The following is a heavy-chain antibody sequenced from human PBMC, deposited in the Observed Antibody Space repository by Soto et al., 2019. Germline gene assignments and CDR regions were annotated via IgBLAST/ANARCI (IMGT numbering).Heavy chain of an antibody. Sequence: PGGSLRLSCAASGFTFSSYGMHWVRQAPGKGLEWVAVISYDGSNKYYADSVKGRFTISRDNSKNTLYLQMNSLRAEDTAVYYCAKDKSWRQYQLQYYFDYWGQGTLVTVSS. CDR2: ISYDGSNK. CDR3: AKDKSWRQYQLQYYFDY. D-gene: IGHD2-2*01. V-gene: IGHV3-30*18. J-gene: IGHJ4*02. CDR1: GFTFSSYG.